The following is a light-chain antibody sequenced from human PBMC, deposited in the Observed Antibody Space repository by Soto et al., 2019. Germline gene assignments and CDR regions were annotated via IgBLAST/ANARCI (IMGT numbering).Light chain of an antibody. CDR1: QSISSW. V-gene: IGKV1-5*03. J-gene: IGKJ1*01. Sequence: DIQMTQSPSTLAASVGDRVTITCRASQSISSWLAWYQQKPGKAPKLLIYKASSLESGVPSRFSGSGSGTEFTLTISSLQPDDFATYYCQQYNSYRTFGQGNKV. CDR2: KAS. CDR3: QQYNSYRT.